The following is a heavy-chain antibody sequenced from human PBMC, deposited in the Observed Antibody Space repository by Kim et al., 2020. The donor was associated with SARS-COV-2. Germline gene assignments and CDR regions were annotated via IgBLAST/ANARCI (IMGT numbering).Heavy chain of an antibody. CDR2: INAGNGNT. J-gene: IGHJ6*02. D-gene: IGHD5-12*01. Sequence: ASVKVSCEASGYTFTSYAMHWVRQAPGQRLEWMGWINAGNGNTKYSQKFQGRVTMTRDTSASTAYMDLSSLRSEDTAVYYCARGFPRGSDYVNYYFGMDVWGQGTTVTVSS. CDR1: GYTFTSYA. CDR3: ARGFPRGSDYVNYYFGMDV. V-gene: IGHV1-3*01.